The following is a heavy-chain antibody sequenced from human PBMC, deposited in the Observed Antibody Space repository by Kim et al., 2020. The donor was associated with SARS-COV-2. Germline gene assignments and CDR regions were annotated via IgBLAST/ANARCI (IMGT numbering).Heavy chain of an antibody. CDR3: AILHGHCSSTSCYTGGYY. D-gene: IGHD2-2*02. V-gene: IGHV4-39*01. CDR1: GGSISSSSYY. Sequence: SETLSLTCTVSGGSISSSSYYWGWIRQPPGKGLEWIGSIYYSGSTYYNPSLKSRVTISVDTSKNQFSLKLSSVTAADTAVYYCAILHGHCSSTSCYTGGYYWGQGTLGTVSS. J-gene: IGHJ4*02. CDR2: IYYSGST.